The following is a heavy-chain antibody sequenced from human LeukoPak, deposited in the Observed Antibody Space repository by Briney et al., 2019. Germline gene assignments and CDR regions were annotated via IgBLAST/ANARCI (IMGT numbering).Heavy chain of an antibody. V-gene: IGHV3-30*02. CDR3: ANTKQYAFDI. Sequence: GGSLRLSCAASKFSFSSNGMHWVRQAPGKGLEGVAFIRHDGSNKYYADSVQGRFTISRDNSKNTLFLQMNSLRAEDTAVYYCANTKQYAFDIWGQGTMVTVSS. D-gene: IGHD1/OR15-1a*01. CDR2: IRHDGSNK. J-gene: IGHJ3*02. CDR1: KFSFSSNG.